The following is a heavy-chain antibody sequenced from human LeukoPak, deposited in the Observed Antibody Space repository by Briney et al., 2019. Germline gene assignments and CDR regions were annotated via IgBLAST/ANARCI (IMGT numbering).Heavy chain of an antibody. J-gene: IGHJ4*02. V-gene: IGHV1-18*01. CDR2: ISAYNGNT. D-gene: IGHD5-18*01. CDR3: ARVPYSYGYYFDY. Sequence: GASVKVSCKASGYTFISYGLNWVRQAPGQGLEWMGWISAYNGNTNYAQKFQGRVTMTTDTSTSTAYMELSSLRSEDTAVYYCARVPYSYGYYFDYWGQGTLVTVSS. CDR1: GYTFISYG.